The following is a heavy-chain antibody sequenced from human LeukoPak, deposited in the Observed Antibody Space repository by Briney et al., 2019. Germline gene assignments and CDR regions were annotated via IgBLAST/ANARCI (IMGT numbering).Heavy chain of an antibody. V-gene: IGHV1-18*01. Sequence: GASVKVSCKTSGYTFSSKGNTWVRQAPGQGLEWMGWISVYNGNTKYAHNLQGRVTMTTDTSKTPAYMELRSLSSEDTAMYYCARDLNAYGDSPSDYWGQGTLVTVSS. CDR1: GYTFSSKG. CDR3: ARDLNAYGDSPSDY. D-gene: IGHD4-17*01. CDR2: ISVYNGNT. J-gene: IGHJ4*02.